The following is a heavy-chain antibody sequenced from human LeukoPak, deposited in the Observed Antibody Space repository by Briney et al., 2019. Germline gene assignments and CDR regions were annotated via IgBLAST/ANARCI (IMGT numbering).Heavy chain of an antibody. CDR2: IYSGGST. V-gene: IGHV3-66*01. Sequence: GGSLRLSCAASGFTVSSNYMSWVRQAPGKGLEWVSVIYSGGSTYYADSVKGRFTISRDNSKNTLYLQMNSLRAEDTAVYYCAGEGGGRLPDCGGDCYVFDYWGQGTLVTVSS. CDR3: AGEGGGRLPDCGGDCYVFDY. CDR1: GFTVSSNY. J-gene: IGHJ4*02. D-gene: IGHD2-21*02.